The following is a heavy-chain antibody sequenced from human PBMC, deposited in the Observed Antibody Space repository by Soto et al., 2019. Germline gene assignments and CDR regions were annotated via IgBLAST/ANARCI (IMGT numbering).Heavy chain of an antibody. D-gene: IGHD2-15*01. V-gene: IGHV3-30*18. J-gene: IGHJ6*02. CDR3: AKDLDVVVVVTATRGLDV. Sequence: QVQLVESGEGVVQPGRSLRLSCAASGFTFENYGLHWVRQAPGKGLEWVAVISYDGSKKFYADSVTGRFTISRDNSKNTLYLQMNTLRVEDTAVYYCAKDLDVVVVVTATRGLDVWGQGTTVTVSS. CDR1: GFTFENYG. CDR2: ISYDGSKK.